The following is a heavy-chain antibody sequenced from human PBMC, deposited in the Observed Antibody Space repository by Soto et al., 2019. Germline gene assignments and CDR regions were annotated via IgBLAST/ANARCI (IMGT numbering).Heavy chain of an antibody. CDR3: ARRGPGFTVTRPHYYHYMAV. D-gene: IGHD4-17*01. V-gene: IGHV4-39*01. J-gene: IGHJ6*03. Sequence: PLETMSLPCTVAGGSISSSSDYWGLIRQPPGKGLEWIGSIYYSGSTYYNPSLKGRVTISVDTSKDQFSLKLSSVTAADTAVYYCARRGPGFTVTRPHYYHYMAVWGKGTTVTVSS. CDR1: GGSISSSSDY. CDR2: IYYSGST.